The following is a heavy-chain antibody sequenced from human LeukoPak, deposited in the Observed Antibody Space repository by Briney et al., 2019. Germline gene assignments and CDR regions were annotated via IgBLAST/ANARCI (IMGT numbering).Heavy chain of an antibody. CDR2: IIPIFGIA. CDR1: GGTFSSYA. D-gene: IGHD1-26*01. Sequence: SVKVSCKATGGTFSSYAISWVRQAPGKGLEWMGRIIPIFGIANYAQKFQGRVTVTADKSTSTAYMELSSLRSEDTAVYYCARHFTYCYYEPAHFDDWGQRTLVTVST. CDR3: ARHFTYCYYEPAHFDD. V-gene: IGHV1-69*04. J-gene: IGHJ4*02.